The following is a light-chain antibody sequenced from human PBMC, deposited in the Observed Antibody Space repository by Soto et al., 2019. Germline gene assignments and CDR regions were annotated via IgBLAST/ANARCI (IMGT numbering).Light chain of an antibody. CDR1: SSDVGGYNY. V-gene: IGLV2-8*01. J-gene: IGLJ1*01. Sequence: QSALTQPPSASGSPGQSVTISCTGTSSDVGGYNYVSWYQRHPGKAPKLMIYEVSKRPSGVPDRFSGSKSGNTASLTVSGLQAEDEADYYCCSYAGSSTLYVFGTGTKVTVL. CDR3: CSYAGSSTLYV. CDR2: EVS.